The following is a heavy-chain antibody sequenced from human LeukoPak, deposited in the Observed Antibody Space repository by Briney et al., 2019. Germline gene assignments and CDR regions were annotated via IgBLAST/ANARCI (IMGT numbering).Heavy chain of an antibody. CDR1: GFTFSDYY. Sequence: GGSLRLSRAASGFTFSDYYMSWIRQAPGKGLEWVSYISSSGSTIYYADSVKGRFTISRDNAKNSLYLQMNSLRAEDTAVYYCARDPYYYDSSGKTFDYWGQGTLVTVSS. J-gene: IGHJ4*02. CDR2: ISSSGSTI. V-gene: IGHV3-11*01. CDR3: ARDPYYYDSSGKTFDY. D-gene: IGHD3-22*01.